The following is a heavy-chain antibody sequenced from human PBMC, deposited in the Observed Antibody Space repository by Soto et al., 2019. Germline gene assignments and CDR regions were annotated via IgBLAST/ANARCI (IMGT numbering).Heavy chain of an antibody. Sequence: PSETLSLTCVVSDYSISSGYYWGFIRQPPEKGREWIGTIYHPGNTYYNPSLKSRVTISLDTSKNQFFLRLDSVTATDTAVYYCARQAGNHAFDIWGQGTMVTVSS. CDR3: ARQAGNHAFDI. D-gene: IGHD1-1*01. J-gene: IGHJ3*02. CDR2: IYHPGNT. V-gene: IGHV4-38-2*01. CDR1: DYSISSGYY.